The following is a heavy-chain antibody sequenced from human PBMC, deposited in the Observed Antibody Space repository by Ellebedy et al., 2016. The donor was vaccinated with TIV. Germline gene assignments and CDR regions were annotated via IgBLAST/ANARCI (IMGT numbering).Heavy chain of an antibody. CDR1: GYSFSTCD. D-gene: IGHD3-22*01. CDR3: ARAEEKYERSGYGGGDY. Sequence: ASVKVSCKASGYSFSTCDIHWVRQAPGQRLEWMGWIDPDNGNTKYSQNFQGRVTISRDISASTAYMELSSLRSEDTAVYYCARAEEKYERSGYGGGDYWGQGTLVTVSS. V-gene: IGHV1-3*01. J-gene: IGHJ4*02. CDR2: IDPDNGNT.